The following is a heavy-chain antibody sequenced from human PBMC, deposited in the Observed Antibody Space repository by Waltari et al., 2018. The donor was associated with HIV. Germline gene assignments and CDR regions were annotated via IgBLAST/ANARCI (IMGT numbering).Heavy chain of an antibody. J-gene: IGHJ3*01. V-gene: IGHV1-2*02. CDR2: IYSNTGDT. CDR1: GFIRTGYY. CDR3: ARQMTFYDAFDV. Sequence: QVQMVQSGAEVKKPGASVTVSCKTSGFIRTGYYIHWLRQAPGQGLEWMGWIYSNTGDTNYGLQFEGRVTMTRDTSMRTAYMELRTLRSDDTALYYCARQMTFYDAFDVWGQGTVVTVSS.